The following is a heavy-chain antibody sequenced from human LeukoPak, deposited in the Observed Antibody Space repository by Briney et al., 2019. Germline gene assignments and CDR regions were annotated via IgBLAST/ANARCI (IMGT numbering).Heavy chain of an antibody. CDR3: ARRGDSSGYYSVDY. V-gene: IGHV5-51*01. Sequence: GESLKISCKGSGYSFTSYWIAWVRQMPGKGLEWMGMIYPGDSDTKYSPSFQGQVTISADKSISTASLQWSSLKASDTAMYYCARRGDSSGYYSVDYWGQGTLVTVSS. CDR2: IYPGDSDT. CDR1: GYSFTSYW. D-gene: IGHD3-22*01. J-gene: IGHJ4*02.